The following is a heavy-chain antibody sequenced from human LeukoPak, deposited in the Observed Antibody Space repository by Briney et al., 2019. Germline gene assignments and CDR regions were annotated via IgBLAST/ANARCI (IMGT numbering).Heavy chain of an antibody. CDR1: GGTFSSYA. Sequence: GASVKVSCKASGGTFSSYAISWVRQAPGQGLEWMGGIIPIFGTANYAQKFQGRVTITADESTCTAYMELSSLRSEDTAVYYCARLEMATTGDHWGQGTLVTVSS. CDR2: IIPIFGTA. J-gene: IGHJ4*02. D-gene: IGHD5-24*01. CDR3: ARLEMATTGDH. V-gene: IGHV1-69*13.